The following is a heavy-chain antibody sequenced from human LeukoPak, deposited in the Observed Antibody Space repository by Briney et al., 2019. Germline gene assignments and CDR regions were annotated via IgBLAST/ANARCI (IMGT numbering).Heavy chain of an antibody. CDR3: ARGGGSFDY. D-gene: IGHD3-16*01. CDR1: GFTFSSYS. J-gene: IGHJ4*02. CDR2: ITSSPSYI. Sequence: PGGSLRLSCAAAGFTFSSYSMNWVRQAPGKGLEWVSSITSSPSYIYYADSVKGRFTISRDNAKNSLYLQMNTLRTDDTAVYYCARGGGSFDYWGQGTLVTVSS. V-gene: IGHV3-21*01.